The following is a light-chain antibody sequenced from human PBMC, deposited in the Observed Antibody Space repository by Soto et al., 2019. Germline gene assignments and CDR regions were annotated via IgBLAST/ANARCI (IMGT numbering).Light chain of an antibody. CDR2: KAS. V-gene: IGKV1-5*03. J-gene: IGKJ1*01. Sequence: IQMTQSPSALSASVGDRVTLTCRASQGISNELGWYQQKPGKAPKLLIYKASSLESGVPSRFSGSGSGTEFTLTISSLQPDDFATYYCQQYNSYPTFGQGTKVDIK. CDR3: QQYNSYPT. CDR1: QGISNE.